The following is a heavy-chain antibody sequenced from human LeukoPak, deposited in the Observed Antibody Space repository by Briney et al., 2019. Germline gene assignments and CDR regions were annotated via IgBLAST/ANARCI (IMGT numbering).Heavy chain of an antibody. CDR2: INPNSGGT. D-gene: IGHD6-6*01. V-gene: IGHV1-2*02. CDR3: ARGGAPSQGSSSLSYYYYYMDV. CDR1: GYTFTGYY. J-gene: IGHJ6*03. Sequence: ASVKVSCKASGYTFTGYYMHWVRQAPGQGLEWMGWINPNSGGTNYAQKFQGRVTMTRDTSISTAYMELSRLRSDDTAVYYCARGGAPSQGSSSLSYYYYYMDVWGKGTTVTVSS.